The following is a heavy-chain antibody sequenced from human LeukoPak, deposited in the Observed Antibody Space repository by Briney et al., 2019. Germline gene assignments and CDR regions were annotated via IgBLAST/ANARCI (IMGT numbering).Heavy chain of an antibody. CDR2: IYNGGST. CDR1: GGSISSSNW. D-gene: IGHD3-10*01. V-gene: IGHV4-4*02. Sequence: SGTLSLTCAVSGGSISSSNWWSWVRQPPGKGLEWIGYIYNGGSTNYNPSLKSRVTISVDTSKNQFSLKLSSVTAADTAVYYCARDMGDYWGQGTLVTVSS. J-gene: IGHJ4*02. CDR3: ARDMGDY.